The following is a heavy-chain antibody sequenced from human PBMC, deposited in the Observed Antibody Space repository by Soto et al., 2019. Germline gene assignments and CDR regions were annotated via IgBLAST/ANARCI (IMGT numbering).Heavy chain of an antibody. CDR2: IYHIGST. CDR1: GASINSGNW. J-gene: IGHJ6*02. CDR3: AKRYDFWSGRWYGLGV. V-gene: IGHV4-4*02. D-gene: IGHD3-3*01. Sequence: QVLLEESGPGLVRPSGTLSLTCSVSGASINSGNWWVWVRQPPGKGLEWIGEIYHIGSTTYNPSPKSRATISVDKSKNQFSLIVTSVTAVDTAVYYCAKRYDFWSGRWYGLGVWGQGTTVTVSS.